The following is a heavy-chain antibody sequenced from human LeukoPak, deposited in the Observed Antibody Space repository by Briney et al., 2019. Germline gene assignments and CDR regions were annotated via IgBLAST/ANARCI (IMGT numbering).Heavy chain of an antibody. Sequence: EASVKVSCKFSGYTLTELSMHWVRQAPGKGLEWMGGFDPDDGETIYAQKFQGRVTMTEDTSTDTAYMELSSLRSEDTAVYYCATDLAFTGIVGAPIKVDWGQGTLVTVSS. CDR2: FDPDDGET. D-gene: IGHD1-26*01. CDR1: GYTLTELS. CDR3: ATDLAFTGIVGAPIKVD. J-gene: IGHJ4*02. V-gene: IGHV1-24*01.